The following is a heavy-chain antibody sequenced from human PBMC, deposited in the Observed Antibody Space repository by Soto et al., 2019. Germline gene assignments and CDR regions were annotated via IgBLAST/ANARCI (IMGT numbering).Heavy chain of an antibody. CDR3: ARALYPNSSSWYFNYYYGMDV. CDR2: ISYDGSNK. V-gene: IGHV3-30-3*01. CDR1: GFTFSSYA. J-gene: IGHJ6*02. Sequence: GGSLRLSCAASGFTFSSYAMHWVRQAPGKGLEWVAVISYDGSNKYYADSVKGRFTISRDNSKNTPYLQMNSLRAEDTAVYYCARALYPNSSSWYFNYYYGMDVWGQGTTVTVSS. D-gene: IGHD6-13*01.